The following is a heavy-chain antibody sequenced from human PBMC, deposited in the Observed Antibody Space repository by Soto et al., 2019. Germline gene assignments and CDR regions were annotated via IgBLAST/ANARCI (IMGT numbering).Heavy chain of an antibody. CDR1: GGSISSYY. V-gene: IGHV4-59*01. CDR3: ARETNDFWSGYYTDQSLYYYYYYMDV. J-gene: IGHJ6*03. CDR2: IYYSGST. Sequence: SETLSLTCTVSGGSISSYYWSWIRQPPGKGLEWIGYIYYSGSTNYNPSLKSRVTISVDTSKNQFYLKLRPVTAADTAVYYCARETNDFWSGYYTDQSLYYYYYYMDVWGKGTTVTVSS. D-gene: IGHD3-3*01.